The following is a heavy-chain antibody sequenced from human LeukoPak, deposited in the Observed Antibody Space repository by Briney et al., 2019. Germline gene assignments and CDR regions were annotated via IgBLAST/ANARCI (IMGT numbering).Heavy chain of an antibody. J-gene: IGHJ4*02. CDR1: GYTFTSYG. D-gene: IGHD3-22*01. Sequence: ASVKVSCKASGYTFTSYGISWVRQAPGQALEWMGWISGYNGNTSYAQKLQGRVTMTTDTSTSTAYMELRSLRSDDTAVYYCARDFHSSGYYHYFHYWGQGTPVTVSS. CDR3: ARDFHSSGYYHYFHY. CDR2: ISGYNGNT. V-gene: IGHV1-18*01.